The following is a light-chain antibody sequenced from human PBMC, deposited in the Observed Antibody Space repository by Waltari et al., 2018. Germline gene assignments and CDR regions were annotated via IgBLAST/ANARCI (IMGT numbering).Light chain of an antibody. CDR3: QQYDGIVVT. CDR2: STY. V-gene: IGKV3-20*01. Sequence: EIVLTQSPGTLSLSPGDRVTLSCRASQTVSTIALSWYQQKPGQAPRVLIYSTYNRATGSPDRFSGSGSGTDFTLTINRLAPEDFAMYYCQQYDGIVVTFGGGTKVEI. J-gene: IGKJ4*01. CDR1: QTVSTIA.